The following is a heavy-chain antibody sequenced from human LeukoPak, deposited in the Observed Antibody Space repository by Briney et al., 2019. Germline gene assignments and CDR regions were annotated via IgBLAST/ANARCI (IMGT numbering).Heavy chain of an antibody. J-gene: IGHJ4*02. CDR2: IYYSGTT. D-gene: IGHD1-14*01. Sequence: SETLSLTCTVSGGSMSSGTYYWGWIRQPPGKGLEWIGTIYYSGTTYYNPSLKSRVTISIDTSKNQFSLKLSSVTAADTAVYYCARANRYAGGDRHFDYWGQGTLVTVSS. V-gene: IGHV4-39*07. CDR1: GGSMSSGTYY. CDR3: ARANRYAGGDRHFDY.